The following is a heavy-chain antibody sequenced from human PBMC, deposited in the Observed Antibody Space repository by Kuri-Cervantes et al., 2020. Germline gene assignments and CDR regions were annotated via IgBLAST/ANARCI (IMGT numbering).Heavy chain of an antibody. CDR1: GYTFTSYG. Sequence: ASVKVSCKASGYTFTSYGISWVRQAPGQGLEWMGWISAYNGNTNYAQKLQGRVTMTTDTSTSTAYMELRSLRSDDTAVYYCARGLRSEQQLTAYGMDVWGQGTTVTVSS. CDR3: ARGLRSEQQLTAYGMDV. CDR2: ISAYNGNT. D-gene: IGHD6-13*01. V-gene: IGHV1-18*01. J-gene: IGHJ6*02.